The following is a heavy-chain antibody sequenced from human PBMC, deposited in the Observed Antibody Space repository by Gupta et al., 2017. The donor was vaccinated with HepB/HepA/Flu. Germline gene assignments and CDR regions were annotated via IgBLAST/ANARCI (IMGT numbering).Heavy chain of an antibody. J-gene: IGHJ5*02. Sequence: QVQLVQSGAEVKKPGASVKVSCKASGYTFTSYGISWVRQAPGQGLEWMGWISAYNGNTNYAQKLQGRVTMTTDTSTSTAYMELRSLRSDDTAVYYCARDFGSDIVVVPAAHGGVGFDPWGQGTLVTVSS. CDR1: GYTFTSYG. CDR3: ARDFGSDIVVVPAAHGGVGFDP. D-gene: IGHD2-2*01. CDR2: ISAYNGNT. V-gene: IGHV1-18*01.